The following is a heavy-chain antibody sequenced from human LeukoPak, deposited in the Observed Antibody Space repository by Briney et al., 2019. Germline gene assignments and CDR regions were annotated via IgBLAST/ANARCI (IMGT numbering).Heavy chain of an antibody. CDR3: AKSLYDSSGYYSPGWYFDL. CDR1: VGSISSYY. V-gene: IGHV4-59*01. Sequence: SETLSLTCTVSVGSISSYYWSWIRQPPWKGLEWIGYIYYSGSTNYNPSLKSRVTISVHTSKNQFSLKLSSVTATDTAVYYCAKSLYDSSGYYSPGWYFDLWGRGTLVTVSS. CDR2: IYYSGST. D-gene: IGHD3-22*01. J-gene: IGHJ2*01.